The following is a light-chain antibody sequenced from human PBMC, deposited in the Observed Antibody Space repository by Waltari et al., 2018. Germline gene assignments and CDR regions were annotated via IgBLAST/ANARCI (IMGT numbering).Light chain of an antibody. V-gene: IGKV1-33*01. CDR2: DAA. J-gene: IGKJ5*01. CDR1: QDLSNY. CDR3: QQYDNLLIT. Sequence: DIQMTQSPSSLSASVGDRVTSTCPASQDLSNYLNWYQQKPGKAPKLLSYDAANLETGVPSRFSGSGSGTDFTFTISSLQPEDIATYYCQQYDNLLITFGQGTRLEIK.